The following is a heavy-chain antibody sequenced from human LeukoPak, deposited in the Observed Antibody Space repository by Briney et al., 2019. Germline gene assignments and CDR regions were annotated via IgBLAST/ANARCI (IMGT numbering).Heavy chain of an antibody. CDR1: GDRVSSNSAA. CDR2: TYYRSDWYS. CDR3: AREGSYFDY. Sequence: NHSQTLSLTCAISGDRVSSNSAAWNWIRQSPSRGLEWLGRTYYRSDWYSDYAVSVKSRVSITPDTAKNQFSLQLNSVTPEDTAIYYCAREGSYFDYWGQGTLVTVYS. V-gene: IGHV6-1*01. J-gene: IGHJ4*02.